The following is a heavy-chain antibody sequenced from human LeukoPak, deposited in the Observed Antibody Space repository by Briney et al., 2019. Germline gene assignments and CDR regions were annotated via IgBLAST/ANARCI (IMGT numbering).Heavy chain of an antibody. V-gene: IGHV3-23*01. CDR3: AKPHLFLGYFDL. CDR2: ISGSGGST. J-gene: IGHJ2*01. Sequence: PGGSLRLSCAASGFTVSSNYMSWVRQAPGKGLEWVSAISGSGGSTYYADSVKGRFTISRDNSKNTLYLQMNSLRAEDTAVYYCAKPHLFLGYFDLWGRGTLVTVSS. CDR1: GFTVSSNY. D-gene: IGHD2/OR15-2a*01.